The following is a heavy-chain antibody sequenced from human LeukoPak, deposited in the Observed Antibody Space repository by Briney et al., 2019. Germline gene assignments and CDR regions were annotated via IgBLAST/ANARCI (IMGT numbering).Heavy chain of an antibody. D-gene: IGHD1-26*01. CDR3: ARDSEWGLLRSDY. J-gene: IGHJ4*02. V-gene: IGHV3-23*01. CDR2: ISGGGGST. Sequence: HPGGSLRLSCAASGFTFSTYAVSWVRQAPGKGLEWVSAISGGGGSTYYADFVKGRFTISRDNSKNTVYLQMNSLRAEDTAVYYCARDSEWGLLRSDYWGQGTLVTVSS. CDR1: GFTFSTYA.